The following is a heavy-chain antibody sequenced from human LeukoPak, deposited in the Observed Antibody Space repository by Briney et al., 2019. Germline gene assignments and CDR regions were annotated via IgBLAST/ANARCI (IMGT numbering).Heavy chain of an antibody. J-gene: IGHJ5*02. V-gene: IGHV4-59*01. D-gene: IGHD6-13*01. CDR1: GGSISFYY. CDR2: IYYSGST. Sequence: SETLSLTCTVSGGSISFYYWSWIRQPPGKGLEWIGYIYYSGSTNYNPSLKSRVTISVDTSKNQFSLKLSSVTAADTAVYYCARGADWFDPWGQGTLVTVSS. CDR3: ARGADWFDP.